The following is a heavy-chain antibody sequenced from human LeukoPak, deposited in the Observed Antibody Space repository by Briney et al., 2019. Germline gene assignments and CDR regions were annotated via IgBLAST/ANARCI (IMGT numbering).Heavy chain of an antibody. CDR2: IYYSGST. J-gene: IGHJ4*02. V-gene: IGHV4-31*03. CDR1: GGSISSGGYY. CDR3: AREKSSGWYL. Sequence: PSETLSLTCTVSGGSISSGGYYWSWIRQHPGKGLEWIGYIYYSGSTYYNPSLKSRVTISVDTSKNQFSLKLSSVTAADTAVYYCAREKSSGWYLWGQGTLVTVSS. D-gene: IGHD6-19*01.